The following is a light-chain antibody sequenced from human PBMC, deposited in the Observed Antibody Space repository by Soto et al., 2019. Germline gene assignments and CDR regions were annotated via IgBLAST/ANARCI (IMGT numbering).Light chain of an antibody. CDR2: DAS. CDR1: QSVSSY. CDR3: QQRSNWPT. J-gene: IGKJ2*01. V-gene: IGKV3-11*01. Sequence: EIVLTQSPATLSLSPGERATLSCRASQSVSSYLAWYQQKPGQAPRLLIYDASNRATGIPARFSGSGSGTDSTLTISRLEPEDFAVYYCQQRSNWPTFGQGTKVDIK.